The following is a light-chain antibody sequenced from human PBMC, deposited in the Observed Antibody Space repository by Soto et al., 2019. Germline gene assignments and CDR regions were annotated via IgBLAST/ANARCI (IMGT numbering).Light chain of an antibody. J-gene: IGLJ3*02. CDR2: END. Sequence: QSVLTQPPSVSAAPGQKVSISCSGSSSNIGNNYVSWYQQLPGAAPKLLIYENDKRPSGIPDRFSGSKSGTSATLGITGLQTGDEADYYCGTRDNSLSGHWVFGGGPQQTVL. V-gene: IGLV1-51*02. CDR1: SSNIGNNY. CDR3: GTRDNSLSGHWV.